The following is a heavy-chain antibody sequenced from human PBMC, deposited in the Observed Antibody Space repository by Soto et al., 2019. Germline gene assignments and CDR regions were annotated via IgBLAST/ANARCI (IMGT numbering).Heavy chain of an antibody. J-gene: IGHJ6*02. Sequence: LEWLGRTYYRSKWYNDYAVSVKSRITINPDTSKNQFSLQLNSVTPEDTAVYYCARAGYSSSWYERAFYYYYGMDVWGQGTTVTVSS. CDR3: ARAGYSSSWYERAFYYYYGMDV. D-gene: IGHD6-13*01. V-gene: IGHV6-1*01. CDR2: TYYRSKWYN.